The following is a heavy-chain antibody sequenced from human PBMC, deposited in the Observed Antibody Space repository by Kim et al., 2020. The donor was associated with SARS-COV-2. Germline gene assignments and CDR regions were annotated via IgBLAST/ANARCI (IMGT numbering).Heavy chain of an antibody. D-gene: IGHD1-26*01. V-gene: IGHV3-74*01. CDR3: ARATTTWRNALDI. Sequence: GGSLRLSCAASGFTFSSYWMHWVRQAPGKGLVWVSRINNDGSSTNYADSVKGRFTISRDNAKNTLYLQMNNLGAEDTAVYYCARATTTWRNALDIWGQGAMVTVSS. CDR2: INNDGSST. CDR1: GFTFSSYW. J-gene: IGHJ3*02.